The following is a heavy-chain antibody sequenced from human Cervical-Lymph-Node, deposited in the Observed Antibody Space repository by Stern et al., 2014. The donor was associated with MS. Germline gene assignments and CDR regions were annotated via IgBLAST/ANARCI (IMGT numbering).Heavy chain of an antibody. CDR2: IHDNGST. CDR3: ATTRWDLFTWNWFDP. D-gene: IGHD1-26*01. CDR1: GGSISSSGYY. V-gene: IGHV4-61*02. J-gene: IGHJ5*02. Sequence: QVQLVQSGPGLEKPSQTLSLTCTVSGGSISSSGYYWSWIRQPADKELAGVGRIHDNGSTYYNPSIKIRVTISKDTDKKHISLNITSGTAADTAVYYCATTRWDLFTWNWFDPWGQGTLVTVSS.